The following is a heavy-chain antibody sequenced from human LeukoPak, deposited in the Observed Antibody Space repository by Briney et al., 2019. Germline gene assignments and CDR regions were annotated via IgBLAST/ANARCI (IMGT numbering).Heavy chain of an antibody. Sequence: GGSLRLSCAASGFTFSSHWMSWVRQAPGKGLEWVANIKQDGSEKYYVDSVKGRFTISRDNAKNSLYLQMNSLRAEDTAVYYCARDKVDGDSYFDSWGQGTLVTVSS. V-gene: IGHV3-7*01. CDR1: GFTFSSHW. CDR2: IKQDGSEK. J-gene: IGHJ4*02. D-gene: IGHD4-17*01. CDR3: ARDKVDGDSYFDS.